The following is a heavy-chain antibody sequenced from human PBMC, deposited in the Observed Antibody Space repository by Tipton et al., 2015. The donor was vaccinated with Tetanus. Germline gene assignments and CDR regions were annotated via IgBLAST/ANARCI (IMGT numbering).Heavy chain of an antibody. J-gene: IGHJ6*02. V-gene: IGHV3-48*01. D-gene: IGHD2-2*01. Sequence: SLRLSCVASGFTFSSYSMNWVRQAPGKGLEWVSYISRSSETIYHADSVKGRFTNSRDNAKNSLYLQMNSLRAEDTAVYYCARDRIVVVPAARCMDVWGQGTTVTVSS. CDR2: ISRSSETI. CDR3: ARDRIVVVPAARCMDV. CDR1: GFTFSSYS.